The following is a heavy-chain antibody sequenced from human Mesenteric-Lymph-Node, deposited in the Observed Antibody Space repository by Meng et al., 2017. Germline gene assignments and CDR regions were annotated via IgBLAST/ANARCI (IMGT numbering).Heavy chain of an antibody. D-gene: IGHD6-19*01. CDR2: INPSGGST. Sequence: ASVKVSCKASGYSFSNYEINWVRQAPGQGLEWMGIINPSGGSTSYAQKFQGRVTMTRDTSTSTVYMELSSLRSEDTAVYYCASQRRIAVAGTSFDYWGQGTLVTVS. CDR1: GYSFSNYE. V-gene: IGHV1-46*01. CDR3: ASQRRIAVAGTSFDY. J-gene: IGHJ4*02.